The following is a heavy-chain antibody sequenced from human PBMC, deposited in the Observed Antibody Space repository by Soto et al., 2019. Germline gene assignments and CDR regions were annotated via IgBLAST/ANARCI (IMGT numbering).Heavy chain of an antibody. D-gene: IGHD6-6*01. CDR1: GFTFSSYR. CDR2: ISSSSSYI. V-gene: IGHV3-21*01. J-gene: IGHJ6*02. Sequence: EVQLVESGGGLVKPGGSLRLSWAASGFTFSSYRMNWVRQAPGKGLEWVSSISSSSSYIYYADSVKGRFTISRDNAKNSLYLQMNSLRAEDTAVYYCARDNEQLVMYYYYGMDVWGQGTTVTVSS. CDR3: ARDNEQLVMYYYYGMDV.